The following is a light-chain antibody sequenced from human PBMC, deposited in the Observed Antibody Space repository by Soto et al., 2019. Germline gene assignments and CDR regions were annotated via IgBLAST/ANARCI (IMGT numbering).Light chain of an antibody. CDR1: QSVSSY. J-gene: IGKJ1*01. V-gene: IGKV3-15*01. Sequence: VMTQSPATLSVSPGERATLSCRASQSVSSYLAWYQQKPGQAPRLLIYGASTRATDIPARFSGRGSGTEFTLTISSLQSEDFAVYYCQHYNNGPRFGQGTKVDIK. CDR3: QHYNNGPR. CDR2: GAS.